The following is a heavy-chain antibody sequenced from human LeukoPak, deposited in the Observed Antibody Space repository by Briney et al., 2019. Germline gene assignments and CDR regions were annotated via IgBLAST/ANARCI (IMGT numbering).Heavy chain of an antibody. V-gene: IGHV4-59*01. Sequence: PSETLSLTCTVSGGSISSYYRSWIRQPPGKGLEWIGYIYYSGSTNYNPSLKSRVTISVDTSKNQFSLKLSSVTAADTAVYYCARDARGAFDIWGQGTMVTVSS. CDR1: GGSISSYY. J-gene: IGHJ3*02. CDR3: ARDARGAFDI. CDR2: IYYSGST.